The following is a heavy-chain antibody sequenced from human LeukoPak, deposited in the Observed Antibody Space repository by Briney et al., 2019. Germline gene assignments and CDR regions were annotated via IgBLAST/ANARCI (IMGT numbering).Heavy chain of an antibody. Sequence: ASVKVSCKAFGYTFRGNYIHWLRQAPGQGLEWMGWIDANNGDTTSAQKFQGRVTMSRDTSISTAYMDLSSLSPDDAAVYYCARDPSSVTLYFFDYWGQGTLVTVSS. CDR1: GYTFRGNY. CDR2: IDANNGDT. D-gene: IGHD4-11*01. J-gene: IGHJ4*02. V-gene: IGHV1-2*02. CDR3: ARDPSSVTLYFFDY.